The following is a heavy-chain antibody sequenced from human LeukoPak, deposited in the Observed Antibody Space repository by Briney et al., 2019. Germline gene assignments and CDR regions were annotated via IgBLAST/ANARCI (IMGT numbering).Heavy chain of an antibody. CDR1: GGSISSSSYY. CDR3: ARVYGIPSDAFDI. D-gene: IGHD1-26*01. Sequence: KASETLSLTCTVSGGSISSSSYYWGWLRQPPGKGLEWIGSIYYSGSTYYNPSLKSRVTISVDTSKNQFSLKLSSVTAADTAVYYCARVYGIPSDAFDIWGQGTMVTVSS. J-gene: IGHJ3*02. V-gene: IGHV4-39*07. CDR2: IYYSGST.